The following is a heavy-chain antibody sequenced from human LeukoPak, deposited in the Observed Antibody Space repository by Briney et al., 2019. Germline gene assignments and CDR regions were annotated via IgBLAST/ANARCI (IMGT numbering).Heavy chain of an antibody. J-gene: IGHJ5*02. CDR2: IYYSGRT. CDR3: ARSHMVRGVIFHEIARFDP. V-gene: IGHV4-30-4*01. Sequence: SQTLSLTCPVSGGGLSRGDYYWSWIRQPPGKGLEWSGYIYYSGRTYYNPSLKSRVTISVDTSKTQFSLKLSSVTAADTAVYYCARSHMVRGVIFHEIARFDPWGQGTLVTVSS. D-gene: IGHD3-10*01. CDR1: GGGLSRGDYY.